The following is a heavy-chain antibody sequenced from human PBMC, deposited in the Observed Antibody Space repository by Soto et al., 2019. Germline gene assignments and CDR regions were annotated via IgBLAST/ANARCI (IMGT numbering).Heavy chain of an antibody. J-gene: IGHJ5*02. CDR3: ANLHHWYLTLGSNWFDP. CDR2: ISGSGGST. Sequence: GGSLRLSCAASGFTFSSYAMSWVRQAPGKGLEWVSAISGSGGSTYYADSVKGRFTISRDNSKNTLYLQMNSLRAEDTAVYYCANLHHWYLTLGSNWFDPWGQGTLVTVSS. CDR1: GFTFSSYA. V-gene: IGHV3-23*01. D-gene: IGHD6-13*01.